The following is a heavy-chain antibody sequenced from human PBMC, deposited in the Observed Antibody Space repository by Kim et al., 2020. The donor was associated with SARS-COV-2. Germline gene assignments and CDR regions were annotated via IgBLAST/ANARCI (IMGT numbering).Heavy chain of an antibody. J-gene: IGHJ4*02. Sequence: GGSLRLSCAASGFTFSGHAMHWVRQAPGKGLEWVAGISYDGDYKYYPDSVKGRFTISRDNSRSSLFLQMDTLRPDDTARYYCARDSGRGAIVIATMFDLWGQGALVAVSS. CDR1: GFTFSGHA. D-gene: IGHD2-15*01. CDR3: ARDSGRGAIVIATMFDL. CDR2: ISYDGDYK. V-gene: IGHV3-30*14.